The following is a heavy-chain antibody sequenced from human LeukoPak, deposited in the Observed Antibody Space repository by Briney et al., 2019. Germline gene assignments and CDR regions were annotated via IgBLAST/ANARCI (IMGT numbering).Heavy chain of an antibody. J-gene: IGHJ4*02. CDR2: INNSGST. CDR1: GGSFIGYY. Sequence: PSETLSLTCAVYGGSFIGYYWSWIRQPPRKGLEWMGEINNSGSTNYNPSLKSRVTLSVATSTNQSSLKLSSVTAAATAVYYIARQRNRLWYYYGPLGFFEYWGQGTLVTVSS. CDR3: ARQRNRLWYYYGPLGFFEY. V-gene: IGHV4-34*01. D-gene: IGHD3-10*01.